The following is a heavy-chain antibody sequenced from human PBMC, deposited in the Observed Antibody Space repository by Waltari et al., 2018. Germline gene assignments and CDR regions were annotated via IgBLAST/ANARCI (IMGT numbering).Heavy chain of an antibody. J-gene: IGHJ5*02. CDR1: GFTFSSYA. D-gene: IGHD2-15*01. CDR2: ISGGGVST. V-gene: IGHV3-23*01. CDR3: AKAPLLVAASNWFDP. Sequence: EVQLLESGGGLVQPGGSLRLSCAASGFTFSSYAMSWVRQAPGKGLVWLSAISGGGVSTYYADAVNGRFTISRDNSKNTLYLQMNSLRAEDTAVYYCAKAPLLVAASNWFDPWGQGTLVTVSS.